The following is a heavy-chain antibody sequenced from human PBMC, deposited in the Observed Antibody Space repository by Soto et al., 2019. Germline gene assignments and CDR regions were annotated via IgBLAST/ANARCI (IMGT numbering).Heavy chain of an antibody. CDR1: GFTFSSYA. CDR3: AKDVIAVVPAAMTLDY. CDR2: ISGSGGST. J-gene: IGHJ4*02. V-gene: IGHV3-23*01. D-gene: IGHD2-2*01. Sequence: GWSLRLSCAASGFTFSSYAMSWVRQAPGKGLEWVSAISGSGGSTYYADSVKGRFTISRDNSKNTLYLQTNSLRAEDRAVYYCAKDVIAVVPAAMTLDYWGQGTLVTVSS.